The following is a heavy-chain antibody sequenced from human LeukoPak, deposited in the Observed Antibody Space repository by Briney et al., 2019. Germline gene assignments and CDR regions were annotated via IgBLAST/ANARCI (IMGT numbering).Heavy chain of an antibody. CDR1: GFTFSSYG. CDR2: ISYDGSNK. J-gene: IGHJ5*02. Sequence: PGRSLRLSCAASGFTFSSYGMHWVRQAPGKGLEWVAVISYDGSNKYYADSVKGRFTISRDNSKNTLYLQMNSLRAEDTAVYYCAKDRTGGYDFWSGYSAGGLYNWFDPWGQGTLVTVSS. CDR3: AKDRTGGYDFWSGYSAGGLYNWFDP. D-gene: IGHD3-3*01. V-gene: IGHV3-30*18.